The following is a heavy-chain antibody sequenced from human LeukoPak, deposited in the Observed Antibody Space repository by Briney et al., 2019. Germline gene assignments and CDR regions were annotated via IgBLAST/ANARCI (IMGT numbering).Heavy chain of an antibody. J-gene: IGHJ4*02. V-gene: IGHV4-4*07. CDR2: IYASGST. Sequence: PSETLSLTCTVSGGSIRSYYWSWIRQPAGKGLEWIGRIYASGSTNYNPSLKSRVTMSVDTSKNQFSLKLSSVTAADTAVYYCARSPLEYDFWSGRHYYFDYWGQGTLVTVSS. D-gene: IGHD3-3*01. CDR3: ARSPLEYDFWSGRHYYFDY. CDR1: GGSIRSYY.